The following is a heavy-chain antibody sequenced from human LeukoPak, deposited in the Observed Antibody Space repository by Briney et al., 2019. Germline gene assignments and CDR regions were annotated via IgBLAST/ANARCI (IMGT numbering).Heavy chain of an antibody. D-gene: IGHD3-22*01. CDR3: AREGGYYDSSGYYYHFDY. CDR1: GGSISSYY. CDR2: IYYIGST. Sequence: SETLSLTCTVSGGSISSYYWSWIRQPPGKGLEWIGNIYYIGSTNYNPSLKSRVTISVDTSKNQFSLKLSSVTAADTAVYYCAREGGYYDSSGYYYHFDYWGQGTLVTVSS. V-gene: IGHV4-59*12. J-gene: IGHJ4*02.